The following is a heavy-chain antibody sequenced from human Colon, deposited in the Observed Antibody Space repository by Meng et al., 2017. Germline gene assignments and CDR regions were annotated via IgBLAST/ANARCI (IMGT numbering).Heavy chain of an antibody. CDR3: SRWAGGREFLDY. V-gene: IGHV4-39*01. D-gene: IGHD5-24*01. CDR1: GDSISSSTYC. CDR2: AYYSGST. J-gene: IGHJ4*02. Sequence: QLQLQESGPGLVKPSETLPPNGTVSGDSISSSTYCWGWIRQPPGKGLEWIGCAYYSGSTYYDPSLKSRVAVSVDTSKNQFSLILSSVTAADTAVYYCSRWAGGREFLDYWGQGTLVTVSS.